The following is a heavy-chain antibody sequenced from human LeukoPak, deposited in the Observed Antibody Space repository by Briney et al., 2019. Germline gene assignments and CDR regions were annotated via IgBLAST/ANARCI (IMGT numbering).Heavy chain of an antibody. CDR3: AREGPHPVYDV. V-gene: IGHV4-31*03. CDR2: VYYTGTA. J-gene: IGHJ4*02. D-gene: IGHD5/OR15-5a*01. Sequence: SETLSLTCTVSGDSIGSGGNFWTWLRQHPGKGLEYIGYVYYTGTASYNPSLESRVVMSVNTSTRQFSLRLSSVTAADTAVYFCAREGPHPVYDVWGPGIQVTVSS. CDR1: GDSIGSGGNF.